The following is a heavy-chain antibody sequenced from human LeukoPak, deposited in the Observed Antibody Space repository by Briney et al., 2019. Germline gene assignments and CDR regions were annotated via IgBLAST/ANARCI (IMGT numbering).Heavy chain of an antibody. CDR3: AGGYYGSRGYLPPGY. Sequence: GGSLRLSCEASGFIFSNYAMHWVRQAPGKRLEWVAGISKEGNNQYHADSVKGRFTISRDNPKNTLYLQMNNLRPEDTAFYYCAGGYYGSRGYLPPGYWGQGTLVTASS. CDR1: GFIFSNYA. J-gene: IGHJ4*02. D-gene: IGHD3-22*01. CDR2: ISKEGNNQ. V-gene: IGHV3-30-3*01.